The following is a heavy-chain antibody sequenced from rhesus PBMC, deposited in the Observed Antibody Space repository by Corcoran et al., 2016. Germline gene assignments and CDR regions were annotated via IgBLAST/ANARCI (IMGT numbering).Heavy chain of an antibody. D-gene: IGHD4-29*01. CDR1: GGSISSSNW. V-gene: IGHV4S12*01. Sequence: QVQLQESGPGLVKPSETLSPTCAVSGGSISSSNWWSWVRQHPGKGLEWIGGIYSNSESTNYNPSLKSRVTISKDTSKNQFSLKLSSVTAADTAVYYCARGDPTVAASFDYWGQGVLVTVSS. CDR2: IYSNSEST. J-gene: IGHJ4*01. CDR3: ARGDPTVAASFDY.